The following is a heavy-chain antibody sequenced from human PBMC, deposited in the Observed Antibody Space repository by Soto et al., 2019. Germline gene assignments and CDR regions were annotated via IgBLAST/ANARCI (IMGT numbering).Heavy chain of an antibody. D-gene: IGHD4-17*01. CDR1: GYSFTSYW. CDR3: ARHQNYGDYLLLRHYYAMDV. CDR2: IYPGDSDT. J-gene: IGHJ6*02. Sequence: PGEYLKISWKGSGYSFTSYWIGWVRQMPGKGLEWMGIIYPGDSDTRYSPSFQGQVTISADKSISTAYLQWSSLKASDTAMYYCARHQNYGDYLLLRHYYAMDVCGPGTMGTVS. V-gene: IGHV5-51*01.